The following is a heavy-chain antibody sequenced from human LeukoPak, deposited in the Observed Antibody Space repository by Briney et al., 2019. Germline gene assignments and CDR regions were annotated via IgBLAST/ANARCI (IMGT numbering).Heavy chain of an antibody. Sequence: ASVKVSCKASGYTFTTYSISWVRQAPGQGLEWMGWISAYNGNTNYAQKLQGRVTMTTDTSTSTAYMELRSLRSDDTAVYYCAREGSYSGSYYTSSPGDYWGQGTLVTVSS. CDR3: AREGSYSGSYYTSSPGDY. CDR2: ISAYNGNT. V-gene: IGHV1-18*01. CDR1: GYTFTTYS. D-gene: IGHD1-26*01. J-gene: IGHJ4*02.